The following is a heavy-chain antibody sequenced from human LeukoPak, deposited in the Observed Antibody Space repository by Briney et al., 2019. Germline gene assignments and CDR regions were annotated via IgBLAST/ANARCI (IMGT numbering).Heavy chain of an antibody. CDR1: GFTFSSYG. CDR2: IRYDGSNK. D-gene: IGHD2-21*01. V-gene: IGHV3-30*02. J-gene: IGHJ6*03. CDR3: ARSSDDYYYYYMDV. Sequence: GGSLRLSXAASGFTFSSYGMHWVRQAPGKGLEWVAFIRYDGSNKYYADSVKGRFTISRDNSKNTLYLQMNSLRAEDTAVYYCARSSDDYYYYYMDVWGKGTTVTVSS.